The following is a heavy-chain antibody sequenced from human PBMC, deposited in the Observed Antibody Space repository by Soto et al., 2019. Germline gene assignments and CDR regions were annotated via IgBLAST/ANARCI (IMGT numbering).Heavy chain of an antibody. V-gene: IGHV3-7*01. D-gene: IGHD1-1*01. Sequence: GGSLRLSCAASGFTFSSYWMNWVRQAPGKGLEWVANIKQDGSEKYYVDSVKGRFTISKDKAKNSLYLHMNSLRAEATSVYSCARPLNWYYYYCMDVWGQGTTVTVSS. J-gene: IGHJ6*02. CDR2: IKQDGSEK. CDR1: GFTFSSYW. CDR3: ARPLNWYYYYCMDV.